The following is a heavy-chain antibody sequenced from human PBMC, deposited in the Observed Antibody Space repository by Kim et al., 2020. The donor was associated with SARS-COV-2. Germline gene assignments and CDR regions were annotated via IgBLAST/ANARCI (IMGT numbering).Heavy chain of an antibody. D-gene: IGHD1-26*01. Sequence: GGSLRLSCAASGFTFSSYSMNWVRQAPGKGLEWVSYISSSSSSIYYADSVKGRFTISRDNAKNSLYLQMNSLRDEDTAVYYCARDSTRSTDESYMHWGKGTLVIVSS. CDR2: ISSSSSSI. V-gene: IGHV3-48*02. J-gene: IGHJ4*02. CDR1: GFTFSSYS. CDR3: ARDSTRSTDESYMH.